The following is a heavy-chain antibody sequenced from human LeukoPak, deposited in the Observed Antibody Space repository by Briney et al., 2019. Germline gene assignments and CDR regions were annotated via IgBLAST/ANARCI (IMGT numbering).Heavy chain of an antibody. CDR2: INPSGGST. CDR3: ARRGYSGYDYGWFDP. Sequence: ASVKVSCKASGYTFTSYDINWVRQAPGQGLEWMGIINPSGGSTSYAQKFQGRVTMTRGTSTSTVYMELSSLRSEDTAVYYCARRGYSGYDYGWFDPWGQGTLVTVSS. CDR1: GYTFTSYD. V-gene: IGHV1-46*01. D-gene: IGHD5-12*01. J-gene: IGHJ5*02.